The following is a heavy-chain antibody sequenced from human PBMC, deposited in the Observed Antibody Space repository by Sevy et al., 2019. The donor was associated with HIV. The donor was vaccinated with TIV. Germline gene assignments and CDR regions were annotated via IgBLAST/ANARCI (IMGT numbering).Heavy chain of an antibody. CDR1: GFTFSSYG. D-gene: IGHD3-10*01. V-gene: IGHV3-30*18. CDR3: AKSSGGDYYYGSGGYLNNWFDP. CDR2: ISYDGSNK. Sequence: GGSLRLSCAASGFTFSSYGMHWVRQAPGKGLEWVAVISYDGSNKYYADSVKCRFTISRDNSKNTLYLQMNSLRAEDTALYYCAKSSGGDYYYGSGGYLNNWFDPWGQGTLVTVSS. J-gene: IGHJ5*02.